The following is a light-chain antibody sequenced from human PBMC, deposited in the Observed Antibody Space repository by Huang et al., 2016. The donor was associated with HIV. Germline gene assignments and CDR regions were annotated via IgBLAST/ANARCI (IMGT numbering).Light chain of an antibody. CDR1: ESLVYSDGNTY. CDR2: KVS. CDR3: MQGTY. J-gene: IGKJ2*01. Sequence: DLVMTQSPLSLPVTLGQPASISCRSSESLVYSDGNTYLNRFQQRPGQSPRRLIYKVSNRDSGVPDRFSGSGSGTDCTLKISRVEAEDVGVYYCMQGTYFGQGTRLEIK. V-gene: IGKV2-30*01.